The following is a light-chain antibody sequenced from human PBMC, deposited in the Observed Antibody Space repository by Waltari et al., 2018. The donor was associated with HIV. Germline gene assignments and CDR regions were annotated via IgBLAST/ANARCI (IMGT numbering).Light chain of an antibody. CDR3: AAWDDILSGLV. CDR2: RNG. J-gene: IGLJ3*02. CDR1: NSNIVPNY. Sequence: QSVLTHPPSASGTPGQSVTLSCSGSNSNIVPNYVYWYQHLPGTTPKLLIYRNGQRPSGVPDRFSGSKSGTSASLAISGLRAEDEAAYYCAAWDDILSGLVFGGGTKLTVL. V-gene: IGLV1-47*01.